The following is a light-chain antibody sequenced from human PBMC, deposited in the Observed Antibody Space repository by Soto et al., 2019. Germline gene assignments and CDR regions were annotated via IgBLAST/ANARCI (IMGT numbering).Light chain of an antibody. CDR1: QTISVW. CDR3: QQYHTYPYT. CDR2: QAS. Sequence: DIQMTQSPSTLSASVGDRVTITCRASQTISVWLAWYQQKPGKAPKLLIYQASSLESGVTSRFSGSGSGTEFTLTISSLQPDDFATYYCQQYHTYPYTFGQGTKLEVK. V-gene: IGKV1-5*03. J-gene: IGKJ2*01.